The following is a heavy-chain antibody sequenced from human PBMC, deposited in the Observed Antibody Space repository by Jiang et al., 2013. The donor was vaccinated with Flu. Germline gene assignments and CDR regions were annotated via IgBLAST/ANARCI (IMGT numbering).Heavy chain of an antibody. V-gene: IGHV3-30*18. D-gene: IGHD2-15*01. CDR2: ISYDGSNN. CDR3: VKARGYCSGGTCPPDDY. J-gene: IGHJ4*02. Sequence: VQLVESGGGVVQPGRSLRLSCAASGFTFSSYGMHWVRQAPGKGLEWVALISYDGSNNYYADSVKGRFTISRDNSKNTLYLQMNSLRSEDTAIYYCVKARGYCSGGTCPPDDYWGQGTLVTVSS. CDR1: GFTFSSYG.